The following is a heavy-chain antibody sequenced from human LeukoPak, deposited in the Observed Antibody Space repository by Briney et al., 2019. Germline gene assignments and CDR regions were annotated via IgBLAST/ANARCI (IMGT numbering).Heavy chain of an antibody. D-gene: IGHD5-18*01. CDR3: ARDLGYSYGTHDY. V-gene: IGHV3-23*01. Sequence: GGSLRLSCAASGFTFSSYAMSWVRQAPGKGLEWVSAISGSGGSTYYADSVKGRFTISRDNAKNSLYLQMNSLRAEDTAVYYCARDLGYSYGTHDYWGQGTLVTVSS. J-gene: IGHJ4*02. CDR1: GFTFSSYA. CDR2: ISGSGGST.